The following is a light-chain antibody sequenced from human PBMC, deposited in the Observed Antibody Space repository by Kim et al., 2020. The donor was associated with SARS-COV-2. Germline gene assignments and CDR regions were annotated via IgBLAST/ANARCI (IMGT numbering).Light chain of an antibody. J-gene: IGLJ3*02. CDR3: CSSPWV. CDR1: SSDVGSYNL. CDR2: EVS. Sequence: QSALTQPASVSGSPGQSITISCSGTSSDVGSYNLVSWYQQHPGKAPKFMIYEVSKRPSGVSNRFSGSKSGNTASLTISGLQPEDEADYYCCSSPWVFGGGTKLTVL. V-gene: IGLV2-23*02.